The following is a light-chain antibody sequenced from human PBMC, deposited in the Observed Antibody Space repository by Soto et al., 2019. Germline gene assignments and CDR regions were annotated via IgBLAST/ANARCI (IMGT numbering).Light chain of an antibody. Sequence: EIVMTQSPATLAVSPGDTATLSCRASQSLGGNLAWYQQKPGQAPRLLIFRASSRAKGVPARFSASGSGTEFPLTISGLHSEDFAVYYCHQYNNWPPWTFGPGTKVEIK. CDR1: QSLGGN. CDR3: HQYNNWPPWT. V-gene: IGKV3-15*01. J-gene: IGKJ1*01. CDR2: RAS.